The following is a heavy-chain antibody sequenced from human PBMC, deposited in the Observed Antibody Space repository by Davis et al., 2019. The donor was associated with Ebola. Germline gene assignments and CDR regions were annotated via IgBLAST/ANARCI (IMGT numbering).Heavy chain of an antibody. CDR3: ARGGAYYCTNGVCYKTTGMDV. Sequence: SETLSLTCAVYGGSFSGYYWGWIRQPPGKGLEWIGSIYYSGSTYYNPSLKSRVTISVDTSKNQFSLKLSSVTAADTAVYYCARGGAYYCTNGVCYKTTGMDVWGQGTTVTVSS. CDR2: IYYSGST. CDR1: GGSFSGYY. J-gene: IGHJ6*02. V-gene: IGHV4-34*01. D-gene: IGHD2-8*01.